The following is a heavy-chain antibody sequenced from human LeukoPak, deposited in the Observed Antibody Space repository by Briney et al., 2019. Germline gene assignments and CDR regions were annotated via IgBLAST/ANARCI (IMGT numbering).Heavy chain of an antibody. CDR3: ARGVGFFTMVRGVTMSDNWFDP. J-gene: IGHJ5*02. V-gene: IGHV4-31*03. CDR1: GGSISSGGYY. CDR2: IYYSGST. Sequence: SQTLSLTCTVSGGSISSGGYYWSWIRQHPGKGLEWIGYIYYSGSTYYNPSLKSRVTISVDTSKNQFSLKLSSVTAADTAVYYCARGVGFFTMVRGVTMSDNWFDPWGQGTLATVSS. D-gene: IGHD3-10*01.